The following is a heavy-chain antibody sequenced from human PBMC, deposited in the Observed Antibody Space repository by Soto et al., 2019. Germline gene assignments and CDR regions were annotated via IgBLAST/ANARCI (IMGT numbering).Heavy chain of an antibody. V-gene: IGHV1-69*02. Sequence: QVQLVQSGAEMKKPGSSVKVSCKVSGGTFSSYSINWVRQAPGQGLEWMARIIPIVGVTNYAQKFQGRVTITADKSTSTAYMEMSSLRSEDTAVYFCARGGYCYNASCDSQYWGQGTLVTVSS. D-gene: IGHD2-15*01. J-gene: IGHJ4*02. CDR1: GGTFSSYS. CDR3: ARGGYCYNASCDSQY. CDR2: IIPIVGVT.